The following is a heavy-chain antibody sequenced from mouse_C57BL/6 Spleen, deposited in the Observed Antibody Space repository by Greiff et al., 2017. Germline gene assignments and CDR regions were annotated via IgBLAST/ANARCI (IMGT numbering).Heavy chain of an antibody. V-gene: IGHV1-69*01. J-gene: IGHJ4*01. CDR3: ARYSSRYAMDY. D-gene: IGHD1-1*01. CDR1: GYTFTSYW. CDR2: IDPSDSYT. Sequence: VQLQQPGAELVMPGASVKLSCKASGYTFTSYWMHWVKQRPGQGLEWIGEIDPSDSYTNYNQKFKGKSTLTVDKSSSTAYMQLSSLTSEDSAVYYCARYSSRYAMDYWGQGTSVTVSS.